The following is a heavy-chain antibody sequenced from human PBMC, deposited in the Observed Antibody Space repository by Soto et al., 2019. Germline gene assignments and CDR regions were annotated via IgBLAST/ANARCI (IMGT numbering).Heavy chain of an antibody. J-gene: IGHJ4*02. D-gene: IGHD3-16*02. CDR3: ARDGNFASLAAIAY. CDR1: GYTFTRNH. V-gene: IGHV1-3*01. CDR2: INVATGNA. Sequence: QVHLVQSGAEVKKPGASAKVSCKASGYTFTRNHMHWVRQAPGQGLEWMGFINVATGNARYSRKFQGRVILTRDTSASTVHMELSGLTTEDTAVYYCARDGNFASLAAIAYWGQGTPVTVSS.